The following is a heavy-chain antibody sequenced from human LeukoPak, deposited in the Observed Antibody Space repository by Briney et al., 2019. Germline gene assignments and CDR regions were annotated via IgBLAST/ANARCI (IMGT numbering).Heavy chain of an antibody. Sequence: SETLSLTCTVSGGSINSHSYYWGWIRQPPGKGLEWIGSIYYDGTSYSNPSLRSRAAVFVDTSRDQFSLDLSFVTAADTALYYCVRHISTNTGYFDSCGQGTLVSVSS. CDR2: IYYDGTS. V-gene: IGHV4-39*01. D-gene: IGHD5-24*01. CDR3: VRHISTNTGYFDS. J-gene: IGHJ4*02. CDR1: GGSINSHSYY.